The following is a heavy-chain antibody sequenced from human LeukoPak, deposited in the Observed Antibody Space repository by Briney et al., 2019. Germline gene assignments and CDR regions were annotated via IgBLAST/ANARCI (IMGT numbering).Heavy chain of an antibody. Sequence: GGSLRLSCAASGFTFSSYAMSWVRQAPGKGLEWVSAISGSGGSTYYADSVKGRFTISRDNSKNTLYLQMNSLRAEDTAVYYCAKDLVGRSTITIFGVVISPFDYWGQGTLVTVSS. CDR3: AKDLVGRSTITIFGVVISPFDY. CDR1: GFTFSSYA. CDR2: ISGSGGST. V-gene: IGHV3-23*01. J-gene: IGHJ4*02. D-gene: IGHD3-3*01.